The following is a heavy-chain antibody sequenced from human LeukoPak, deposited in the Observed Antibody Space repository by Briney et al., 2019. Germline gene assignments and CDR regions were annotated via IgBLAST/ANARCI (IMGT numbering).Heavy chain of an antibody. J-gene: IGHJ3*01. V-gene: IGHV3-23*01. D-gene: IGHD4-17*01. CDR3: ARDLNGDYIGAFEF. CDR2: MTVTGSGGAT. CDR1: GFTFDKYF. Sequence: PGGSLRLSCATSGFTFDKYFIHWVRQAPGKGLEWVSAMTVTGSGGATQYADSVKGRFTISRDDSKNTLYLQMNSLRAEDTAVYYCARDLNGDYIGAFEFWGQGTMVTVSS.